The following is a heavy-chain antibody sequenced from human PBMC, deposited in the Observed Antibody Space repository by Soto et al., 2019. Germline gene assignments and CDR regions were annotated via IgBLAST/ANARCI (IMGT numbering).Heavy chain of an antibody. D-gene: IGHD3-10*01. V-gene: IGHV1-2*02. Sequence: QVQLVQSGAEVREPGASVKVSCKPSGATFSGNFFHWVRQAPGQGLEWMGWINPDNGDTNYAQKFQDRVTMTRDTSISTAYLALSRLRSDDTAVYFCTRERSGANFQDWGQGTLVTVSS. CDR2: INPDNGDT. CDR3: TRERSGANFQD. J-gene: IGHJ1*01. CDR1: GATFSGNF.